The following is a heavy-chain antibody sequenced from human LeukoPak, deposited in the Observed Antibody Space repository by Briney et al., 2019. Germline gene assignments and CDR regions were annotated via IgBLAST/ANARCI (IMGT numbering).Heavy chain of an antibody. V-gene: IGHV4-31*03. CDR3: ATDLVRGVMGY. J-gene: IGHJ4*01. D-gene: IGHD3-10*01. CDR2: IYNSGGT. CDR1: GGSISSGGHY. Sequence: SQTLSLTCTVSGGSISSGGHYWSWIRQHPGKGLEWIGHIYNSGGTYYNPSLKSRVTISVDTSKNQFSLKLSSVTAADTAVYYCATDLVRGVMGYWGQEPWSPSLQ.